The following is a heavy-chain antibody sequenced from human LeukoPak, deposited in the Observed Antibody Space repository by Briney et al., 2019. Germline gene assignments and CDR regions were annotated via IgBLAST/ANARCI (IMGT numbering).Heavy chain of an antibody. Sequence: ASVKVSCKASGYTFTIYYIHWVRQAPGQGLECMGIINPSGGSTSYAQKFQGRVTMTRDTSTSTVYMELSSLKSEDTAVYYCARVRIQLWLPSQYAFDIWGQETMVTVSS. CDR3: ARVRIQLWLPSQYAFDI. CDR1: GYTFTIYY. D-gene: IGHD5-18*01. CDR2: INPSGGST. V-gene: IGHV1-46*01. J-gene: IGHJ3*02.